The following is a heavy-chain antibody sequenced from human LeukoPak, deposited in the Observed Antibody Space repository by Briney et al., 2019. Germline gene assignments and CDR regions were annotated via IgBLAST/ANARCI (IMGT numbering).Heavy chain of an antibody. CDR1: GYSFTSYG. V-gene: IGHV1-18*01. Sequence: ASVNLSCKASGYSFTSYGITWVRQAPGQGLEWMGWINPYNGDTNYAKKLQGRVTMTTDTSTSTAYMDLRSLRSDDTAVYYCARERSGWFFSNWGQGTLVTVSS. CDR2: INPYNGDT. J-gene: IGHJ1*01. D-gene: IGHD6-19*01. CDR3: ARERSGWFFSN.